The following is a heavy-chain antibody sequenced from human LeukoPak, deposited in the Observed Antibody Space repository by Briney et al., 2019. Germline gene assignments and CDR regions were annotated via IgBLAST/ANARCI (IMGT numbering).Heavy chain of an antibody. CDR1: GLLFSIFA. Sequence: PGGSLRLSCAASGLLFSIFAMNWVRQAPGKGLEGVSGISDNAGNTYYADSLKGRFTISRDNRKNTLYLQMNSLRAGDTAMYYCAKGQGGWLVSYFDYWGQGTLVTVSS. J-gene: IGHJ4*02. CDR2: ISDNAGNT. D-gene: IGHD3-3*01. V-gene: IGHV3-23*01. CDR3: AKGQGGWLVSYFDY.